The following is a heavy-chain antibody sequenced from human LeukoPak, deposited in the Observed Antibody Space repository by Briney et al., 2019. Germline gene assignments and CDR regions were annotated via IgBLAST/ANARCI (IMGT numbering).Heavy chain of an antibody. CDR3: ARAYHPGGWFDP. Sequence: GGSLRLSCAASGFTFSSYSMNWVRQAPGKGLEWVSVISSSSSSYIYYADSVKGRFTLSRDNAKNSLYLQMNSLRAEDTAVYYCARAYHPGGWFDPWAREPWSPSPQ. D-gene: IGHD2-2*01. V-gene: IGHV3-21*01. CDR1: GFTFSSYS. CDR2: ISSSSSSYI. J-gene: IGHJ5*02.